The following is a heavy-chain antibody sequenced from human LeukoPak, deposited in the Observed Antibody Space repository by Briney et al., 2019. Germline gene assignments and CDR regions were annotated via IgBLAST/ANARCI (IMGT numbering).Heavy chain of an antibody. CDR1: GFTFTSYY. J-gene: IGHJ4*02. CDR3: ARADSDYASSLPGFDY. V-gene: IGHV1-46*01. Sequence: GGSLRLSCAASGFTFTSYYMHWVRQAPGQGLEWMGIINPSGGSTSYAQKFQGRVTMTRDTSTSTVYMELSSLRSEDTAVYYCARADSDYASSLPGFDYWGQGTLVTVSS. D-gene: IGHD3-16*01. CDR2: INPSGGST.